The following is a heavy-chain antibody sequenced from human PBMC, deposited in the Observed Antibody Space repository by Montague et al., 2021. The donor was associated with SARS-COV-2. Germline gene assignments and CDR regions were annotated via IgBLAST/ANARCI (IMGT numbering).Heavy chain of an antibody. CDR2: INQDETAK. Sequence: YRRLSCAASGFTSGDYQMTWVRQAPGKGLQWVANINQDETAKTYVDSVKGRFTISRDNAKNPLILQMNSLKDEDTAVYYCARSPRGSGTGWLDYWGQGTLVTVSS. V-gene: IGHV3-7*01. CDR1: GFTSGDYQ. CDR3: ARSPRGSGTGWLDY. D-gene: IGHD3/OR15-3a*01. J-gene: IGHJ4*02.